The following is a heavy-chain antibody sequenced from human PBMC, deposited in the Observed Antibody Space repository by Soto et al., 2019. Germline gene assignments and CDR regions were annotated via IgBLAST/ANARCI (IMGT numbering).Heavy chain of an antibody. Sequence: QVQLVESGGGVVQPGRSLRLSCAASGFTFSSYGMHWVRQAPGKGLEWVAVIWYDGSNKYYADSVKGRFTISRDNSKNTLYLQMNSLRAEDTAVYYCARDPGWGSISMVRGVIHPDNYYYYGMDVWGQGTTVTVSS. D-gene: IGHD3-10*01. CDR2: IWYDGSNK. CDR1: GFTFSSYG. V-gene: IGHV3-33*01. J-gene: IGHJ6*02. CDR3: ARDPGWGSISMVRGVIHPDNYYYYGMDV.